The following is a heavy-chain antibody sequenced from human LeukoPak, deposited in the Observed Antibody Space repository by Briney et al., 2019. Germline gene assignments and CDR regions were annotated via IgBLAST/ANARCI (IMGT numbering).Heavy chain of an antibody. D-gene: IGHD3-22*01. Sequence: GGSLRLSCAASGFTFSTYWMHWVRQAPGKGLMCISRINSDGSFTIYADSVKGRFTISRDNAKNTLYLQMNSLRAEDTAVYFCARGLPYDSSGYYPFDYWGQGTLVTVSS. CDR1: GFTFSTYW. CDR3: ARGLPYDSSGYYPFDY. CDR2: INSDGSFT. V-gene: IGHV3-74*01. J-gene: IGHJ4*02.